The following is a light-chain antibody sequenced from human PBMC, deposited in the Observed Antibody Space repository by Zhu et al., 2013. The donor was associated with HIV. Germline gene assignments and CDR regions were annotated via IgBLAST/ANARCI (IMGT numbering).Light chain of an antibody. CDR3: SSNVGSNSLV. CDR2: EVT. V-gene: IGLV2-14*01. Sequence: QSALTQPASVSGSPEQSITISCTGTNSDVGGYNYVSWYQHHPGKAPKLMIYEVTNRPSGVSNRFSGSKSGNTASLTISGLQAEDEADYYCSSNVGSNSLVFGGGTKLTVL. CDR1: NSDVGGYNY. J-gene: IGLJ2*01.